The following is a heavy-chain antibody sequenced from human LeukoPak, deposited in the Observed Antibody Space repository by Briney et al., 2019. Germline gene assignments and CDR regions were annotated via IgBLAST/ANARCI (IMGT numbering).Heavy chain of an antibody. CDR1: DYSFKSYW. V-gene: IGHV5-51*01. Sequence: GESLKISCKASDYSFKSYWIAWARQMPGKGLEWMGTIYPGDSETRYSPSFQDQVTISVDKSLSTAYVQWSSLKASDTAMYSCARELSSITSSPNYWGQGTLVTVSS. CDR3: ARELSSITSSPNY. J-gene: IGHJ4*02. D-gene: IGHD3-10*01. CDR2: IYPGDSET.